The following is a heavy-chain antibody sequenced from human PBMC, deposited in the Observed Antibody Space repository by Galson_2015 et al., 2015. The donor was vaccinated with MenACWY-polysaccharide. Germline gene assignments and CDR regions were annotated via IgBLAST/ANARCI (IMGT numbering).Heavy chain of an antibody. D-gene: IGHD2/OR15-2a*01. V-gene: IGHV1-69*02. CDR3: LGHFEDKLP. CDR2: IIPVAGIT. Sequence: SVKVSCKASGKPFMAYSLNWVRQAPGQGPECMGRIIPVAGITNYAHQFQGRLTITEEESTRTLFMELSSLRSEDTAVYYCLGHFEDKLPWGQGTLVTVSS. J-gene: IGHJ5*02. CDR1: GKPFMAYS.